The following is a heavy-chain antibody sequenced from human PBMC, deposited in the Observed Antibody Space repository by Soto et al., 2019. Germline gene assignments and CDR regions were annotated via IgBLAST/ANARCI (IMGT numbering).Heavy chain of an antibody. CDR3: ARESGDNWDYEAY. CDR1: GGSISSYH. V-gene: IGHV4-4*07. Sequence: QVQLQESGPGLVKPLETLSLTCTVSGGSISSYHWSWIRQSAGKGLEWIGRIYTSGNTHYNPSLKSRVTVSIDTSKNQFFLTVNSVTAADSAVYYCARESGDNWDYEAYWGQGTPVTVPS. CDR2: IYTSGNT. J-gene: IGHJ4*02. D-gene: IGHD1-7*01.